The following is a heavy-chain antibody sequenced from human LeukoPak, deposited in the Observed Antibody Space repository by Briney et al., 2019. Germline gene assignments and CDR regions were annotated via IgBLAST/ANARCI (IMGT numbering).Heavy chain of an antibody. CDR3: AKKLGGLYYYYGMDV. CDR2: ISGSGGST. D-gene: IGHD2-15*01. V-gene: IGHV3-23*01. Sequence: GRSLRLSCAASGFTFSSYAMSRVRQAPGKGLEWVSAISGSGGSTYYADSVKGRFTISRDNSKNTLYLQMNSLRAEDTAVYYCAKKLGGLYYYYGMDVWGQGTTVTVSS. J-gene: IGHJ6*02. CDR1: GFTFSSYA.